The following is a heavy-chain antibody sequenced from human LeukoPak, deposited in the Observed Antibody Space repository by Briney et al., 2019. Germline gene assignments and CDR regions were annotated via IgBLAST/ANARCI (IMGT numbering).Heavy chain of an antibody. D-gene: IGHD2-21*02. Sequence: SETLSLTCAVYGGSLSSSNWWSWVRQPPGKGLEWIGEIYHSGSTNYNPSLKSRVTISVDKSKNQFSLKLSSVTAADTAVYYCARVDIVVVTAISSYYFDYWGQGTLVTVSS. V-gene: IGHV4-4*02. J-gene: IGHJ4*02. CDR2: IYHSGST. CDR3: ARVDIVVVTAISSYYFDY. CDR1: GGSLSSSNW.